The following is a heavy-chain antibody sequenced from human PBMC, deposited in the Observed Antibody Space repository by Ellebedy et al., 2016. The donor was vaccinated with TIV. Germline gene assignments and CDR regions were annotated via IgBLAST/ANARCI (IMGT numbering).Heavy chain of an antibody. CDR3: ARGRLGYSYGYSGYYYYMDV. Sequence: SETLSLTXAVYGGSFSGYYWSWIRQPPGKGLEWIGEINHSGSTNYNPSLKSRVTISVDTSKNQFSLKLSSVTAADTAVYYCARGRLGYSYGYSGYYYYMDVWGKGTTVTVSS. CDR2: INHSGST. D-gene: IGHD5-18*01. CDR1: GGSFSGYY. J-gene: IGHJ6*03. V-gene: IGHV4-34*01.